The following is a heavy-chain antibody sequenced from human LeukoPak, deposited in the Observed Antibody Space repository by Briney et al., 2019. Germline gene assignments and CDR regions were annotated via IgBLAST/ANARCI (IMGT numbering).Heavy chain of an antibody. Sequence: GGSLRLSCVASGFTFDDHGMSWVRQGPEKGLEWVSGINWNGGSTGYADSVKGRFTISRDNAKNSLSLQMDSLRAEDTAVYYCASWKVVISNGGSDIWGQGTMVTVSS. CDR1: GFTFDDHG. J-gene: IGHJ3*02. CDR3: ASWKVVISNGGSDI. D-gene: IGHD4-23*01. V-gene: IGHV3-20*04. CDR2: INWNGGST.